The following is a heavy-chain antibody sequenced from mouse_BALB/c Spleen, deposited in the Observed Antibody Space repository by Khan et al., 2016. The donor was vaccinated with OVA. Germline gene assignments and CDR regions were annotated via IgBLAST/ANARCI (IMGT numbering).Heavy chain of an antibody. CDR3: ASCVYDGYYYYYALDY. D-gene: IGHD2-3*01. V-gene: IGHV5-6-3*01. CDR2: INSNGGST. Sequence: EVELVESGGGLVQPGGSLKLSCAASGFTFSSYGMSWVRQTPDKRLELVAIINSNGGSTYYPDSVKGLFTISRDNAKNTLYLQMSGRRSEDTAMYDCASCVYDGYYYYYALDYWGQGTSVAVSS. CDR1: GFTFSSYG. J-gene: IGHJ4*01.